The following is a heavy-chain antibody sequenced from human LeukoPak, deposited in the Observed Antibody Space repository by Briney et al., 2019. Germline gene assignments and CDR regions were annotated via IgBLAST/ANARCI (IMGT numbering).Heavy chain of an antibody. Sequence: SVTVSCKASGGTFSSYAISWVRQAPGQGLEWMGGIIPIFGTANYAQKFQGRVTITADESTSTAYMELSSLRSEDTAVYYCARDRDSGYDLGFDYWGQGTLVTVSS. J-gene: IGHJ4*02. CDR1: GGTFSSYA. CDR3: ARDRDSGYDLGFDY. V-gene: IGHV1-69*13. CDR2: IIPIFGTA. D-gene: IGHD5-12*01.